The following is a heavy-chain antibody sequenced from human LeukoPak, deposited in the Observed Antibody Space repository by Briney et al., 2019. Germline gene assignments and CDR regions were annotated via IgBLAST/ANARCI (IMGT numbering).Heavy chain of an antibody. CDR3: AALDTAMVTSGGY. CDR2: ISSSGSTI. D-gene: IGHD5-18*01. V-gene: IGHV3-48*03. CDR1: GFTFSSYE. Sequence: GGSLRLSCAASGFTFSSYEMNWVRQAPGKGLEWVSYISSSGSTIYYADSVKGRFTISRDSAKNSLYLQMNSLRAEDTAVYYCAALDTAMVTSGGYWGQGTLVTVSS. J-gene: IGHJ4*02.